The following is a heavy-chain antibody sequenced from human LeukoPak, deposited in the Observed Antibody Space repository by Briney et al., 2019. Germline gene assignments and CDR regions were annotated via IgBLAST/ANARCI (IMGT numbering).Heavy chain of an antibody. CDR1: GFTFNTYG. V-gene: IGHV3-30*18. D-gene: IGHD3-3*01. Sequence: PGGPLRLSCAASGFTFNTYGMHWVRQAPGKGLEWVAVISYDGSNKYYVDSVKGRFTISRDNSKNTLYLQMNSLRAEDTAVYYCAKEIRWRFDYWGQGTLVTVSS. J-gene: IGHJ4*02. CDR2: ISYDGSNK. CDR3: AKEIRWRFDY.